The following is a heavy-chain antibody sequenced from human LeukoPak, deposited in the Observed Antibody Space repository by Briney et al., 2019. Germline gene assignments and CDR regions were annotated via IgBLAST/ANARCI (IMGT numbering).Heavy chain of an antibody. CDR1: GGSISSYY. J-gene: IGHJ4*02. Sequence: SETLSLTCTVSGGSISSYYWSWIRQPPGKGLEWIGYIYYGGSTKYNPSLRSRVTISVGTSKNQFSLKLSSVTAADTAVYYCARHDRLRADYTYGPMYYWGQGTLVTVSS. D-gene: IGHD5-18*01. V-gene: IGHV4-59*08. CDR3: ARHDRLRADYTYGPMYY. CDR2: IYYGGST.